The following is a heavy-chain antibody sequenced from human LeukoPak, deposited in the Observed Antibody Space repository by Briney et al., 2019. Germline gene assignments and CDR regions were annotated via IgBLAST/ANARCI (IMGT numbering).Heavy chain of an antibody. CDR1: GGTFSSYA. Sequence: ASVKVSCKASGGTFSSYAISWVRQAPGQGLEWMGGIIPIFGTANYAQKFQGRVTITADESTSTAYMELSSLRSEDTAVYYCARDPLSLVRGVNGEDAFDIWAKGQWSPSLQ. CDR3: ARDPLSLVRGVNGEDAFDI. D-gene: IGHD3-10*01. V-gene: IGHV1-69*13. J-gene: IGHJ3*02. CDR2: IIPIFGTA.